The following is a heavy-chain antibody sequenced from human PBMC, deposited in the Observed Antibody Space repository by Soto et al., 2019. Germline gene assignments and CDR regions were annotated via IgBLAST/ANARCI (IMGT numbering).Heavy chain of an antibody. Sequence: PSGTLSLTCAVSGFLIIDNYFWGWIRQPPVKGLEWLGSIYHNGDTRYNSSLKSPVTISVDTSKNQFTLRVTSVTAADTAVYFCAKDSSGFDPWSQGTLVTVSS. J-gene: IGHJ5*02. CDR1: GFLIIDNYF. V-gene: IGHV4-38-2*02. D-gene: IGHD6-25*01. CDR2: IYHNGDT. CDR3: AKDSSGFDP.